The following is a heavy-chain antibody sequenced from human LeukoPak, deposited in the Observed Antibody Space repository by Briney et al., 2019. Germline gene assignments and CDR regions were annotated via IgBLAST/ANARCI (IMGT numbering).Heavy chain of an antibody. CDR2: LNRGRT. CDR1: GFTFSNYA. D-gene: IGHD2-21*01. J-gene: IGHJ4*02. Sequence: GGSLRLSCVASGFTFSNYAMSWVRQAPGRGLEWIAALNRGRTFFQDSVRGRCTISRDNSKNTLYLQLNSLTGDDTAVYFCVKEDSTYGYFDYWGRGTLVTVSS. CDR3: VKEDSTYGYFDY. V-gene: IGHV3-23*01.